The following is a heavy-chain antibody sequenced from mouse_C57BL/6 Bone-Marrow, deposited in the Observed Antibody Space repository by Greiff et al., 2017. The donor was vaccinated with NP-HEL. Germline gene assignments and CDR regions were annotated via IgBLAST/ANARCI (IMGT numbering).Heavy chain of an antibody. CDR3: AIRFYYSYDYYAMDY. V-gene: IGHV1-55*01. D-gene: IGHD2-12*01. Sequence: VQLQQPGAELVKPGASVKMSCKASGYTFTSYWITWVKQRPGQGLEWIGDIYPGSGSTNYNEKFKSKATLTVDTSSSTTYMHLSNLTSEDSAVYYCAIRFYYSYDYYAMDYWGQGTSVTVSS. CDR1: GYTFTSYW. CDR2: IYPGSGST. J-gene: IGHJ4*01.